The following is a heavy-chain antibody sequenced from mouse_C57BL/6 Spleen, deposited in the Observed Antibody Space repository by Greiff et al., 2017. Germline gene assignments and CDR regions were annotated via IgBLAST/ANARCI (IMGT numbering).Heavy chain of an antibody. V-gene: IGHV1-18*01. J-gene: IGHJ4*01. CDR1: GYTFTDYN. CDR3: SRGRQKIPYAMDY. Sequence: EVQLQQSGPELVKPGASVKIPCKASGYTFTDYNMDWVKQSHGKSLEWIGDINPNNGGTIYNQKFKGKATLTVDKSSSTAYMELLSLTSEDTAVYSWSRGRQKIPYAMDYWGQGTSVTVSS. CDR2: INPNNGGT. D-gene: IGHD6-1*01.